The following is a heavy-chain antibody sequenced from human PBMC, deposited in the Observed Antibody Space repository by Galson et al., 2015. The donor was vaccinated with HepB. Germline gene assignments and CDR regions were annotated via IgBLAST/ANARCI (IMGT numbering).Heavy chain of an antibody. Sequence: LSLTCTVSGDSISSNYWTWIRQPPGKGLEWIGYIYHSGSTKNNPSLRSRVTTSIETTKNQFSLKLSSVTAADTAVYYCARWSAAGLHWGQGTLVTVSS. CDR2: IYHSGST. D-gene: IGHD6-13*01. CDR1: GDSISSNY. V-gene: IGHV4-59*12. CDR3: ARWSAAGLH. J-gene: IGHJ4*02.